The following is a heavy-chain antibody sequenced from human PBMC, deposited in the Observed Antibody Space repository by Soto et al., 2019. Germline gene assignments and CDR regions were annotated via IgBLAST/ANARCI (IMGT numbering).Heavy chain of an antibody. J-gene: IGHJ6*02. V-gene: IGHV3-53*01. CDR2: IYSDGTT. D-gene: IGHD6-13*01. CDR1: GFTVSSNY. CDR3: ARDRYSKSDYKYGMDV. Sequence: GGSLRLSCAASGFTVSSNYMTWVRQAPGKGLEWVSVIYSDGTTYYADSVKGRFTISRDNSKNTLYPQMNSLRAEDTAVYYCARDRYSKSDYKYGMDVWGQGTTVTVSS.